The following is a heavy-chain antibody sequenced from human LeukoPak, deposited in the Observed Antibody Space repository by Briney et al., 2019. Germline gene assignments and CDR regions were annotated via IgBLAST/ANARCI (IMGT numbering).Heavy chain of an antibody. D-gene: IGHD2-15*01. CDR3: ALVLENAFDI. J-gene: IGHJ3*02. CDR1: GFTFDDYA. V-gene: IGHV3-9*01. CDR2: ISWNSGSI. Sequence: PGGSLRLSCAASGFTFDDYAMHWVRQAPGKGLEWVSGISWNSGSIGYADSVKGRFTISRDNAKNSLYLQMNSLRAEDTALYYCALVLENAFDIWGQGTMVTVSS.